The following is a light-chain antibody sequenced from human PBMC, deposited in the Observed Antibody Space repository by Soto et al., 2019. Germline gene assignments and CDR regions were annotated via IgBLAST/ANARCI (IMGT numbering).Light chain of an antibody. Sequence: QSVLTQPASVSGSPGQSITISCTGTSSDVGSYNLVSWYQQHPGKSPKLMIYEVSKRPSGVSNRFSGSKSGNTASLTISGLQAEDEADYYCCSYAGSRTFSYGFGTGTKVTVL. CDR3: CSYAGSRTFSYG. V-gene: IGLV2-23*02. J-gene: IGLJ1*01. CDR2: EVS. CDR1: SSDVGSYNL.